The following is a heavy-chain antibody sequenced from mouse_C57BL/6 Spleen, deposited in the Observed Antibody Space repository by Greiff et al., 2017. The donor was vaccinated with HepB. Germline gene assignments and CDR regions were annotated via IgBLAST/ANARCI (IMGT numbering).Heavy chain of an antibody. CDR3: NSYYYGSSYVLFDY. CDR2: IDPENGDT. Sequence: EVQLQQSGAELVRPGASVKLSCTASGFNIKDDYMHWVKQRPEQGLEWIGWIDPENGDTEYASKFQGKATITADTSSNTAYLQLSSLTSEDTAVDYCNSYYYGSSYVLFDYWGQGTTLTVSS. J-gene: IGHJ2*01. D-gene: IGHD1-1*01. CDR1: GFNIKDDY. V-gene: IGHV14-4*01.